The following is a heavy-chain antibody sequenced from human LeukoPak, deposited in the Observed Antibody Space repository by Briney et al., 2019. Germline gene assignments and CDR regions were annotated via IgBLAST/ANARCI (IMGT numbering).Heavy chain of an antibody. J-gene: IGHJ6*03. CDR1: GFNDRNNY. CDR2: IYNAGNT. V-gene: IGHV3-66*01. D-gene: IGHD2-8*01. Sequence: GSLRLSCAASGFNDRNNYMSWVRQGPGKGLEWVSVIYNAGNTDYADSVKGRFSISRDSSKNILYLQMNSLRAEDTAVHYCAKDRCSNGVGCYYYYMDVWGKGTTVTISS. CDR3: AKDRCSNGVGCYYYYMDV.